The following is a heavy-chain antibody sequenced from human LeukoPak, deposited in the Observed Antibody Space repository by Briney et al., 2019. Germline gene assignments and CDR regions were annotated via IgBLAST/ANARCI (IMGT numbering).Heavy chain of an antibody. CDR2: ISHDGSNK. V-gene: IGHV3-30*18. Sequence: PGGSLRLSCAASGFTFSSYGMHWVRQAPGKGLEWVAVISHDGSNKYYADSVKGRFTISRDNSKNTLYLQMNSLRAEDTAVYYCAKEEGLTAAAAPQYWGQGTLVTVSS. CDR3: AKEEGLTAAAAPQY. J-gene: IGHJ4*02. D-gene: IGHD6-13*01. CDR1: GFTFSSYG.